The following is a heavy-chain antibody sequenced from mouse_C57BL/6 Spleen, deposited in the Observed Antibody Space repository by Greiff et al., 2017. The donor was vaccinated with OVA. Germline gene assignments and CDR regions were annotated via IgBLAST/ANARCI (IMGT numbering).Heavy chain of an antibody. V-gene: IGHV14-3*01. D-gene: IGHD1-1*01. CDR1: GFNIKNTY. Sequence: EVMLVESVAELVRPGASVKLSCTASGFNIKNTYMHWVKQRPEQGLEWIGRIDPANGNTKYAPKFQGKATITADTSSNTAYLQLSSLTSEDTAIYYCAYGSSYDWYFDVWGTGTTVTVSS. CDR3: AYGSSYDWYFDV. CDR2: IDPANGNT. J-gene: IGHJ1*03.